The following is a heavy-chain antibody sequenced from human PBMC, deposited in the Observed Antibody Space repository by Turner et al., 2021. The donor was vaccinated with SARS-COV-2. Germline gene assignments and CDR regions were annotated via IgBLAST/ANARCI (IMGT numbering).Heavy chain of an antibody. CDR1: GGSISSSSYY. CDR2: IYYSGST. J-gene: IGHJ6*02. V-gene: IGHV4-39*01. Sequence: QLQLQESGPGLVKPSETLSLTCTVSGGSISSSSYYWGWIRQPPGKGLEWIGTIYYSGSTYYNPSLKSRFTISVDTSKIQFSLKLSSVTAADTAVYYCASESVLRFLEWLSSGPYYGMDVWGQGTTVTVSS. D-gene: IGHD3-3*01. CDR3: ASESVLRFLEWLSSGPYYGMDV.